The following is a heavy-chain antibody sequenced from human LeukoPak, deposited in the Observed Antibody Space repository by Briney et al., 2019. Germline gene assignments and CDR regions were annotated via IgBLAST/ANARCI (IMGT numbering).Heavy chain of an antibody. CDR2: INPNSGGT. Sequence: GASVKVSCKASGYTFTGYYMHWVRQAPGQGLEWMGWINPNSGGTNYAQKFQGWVTMTRDTSISTAYMELSRLRSDDTAVYYCAREEVVLGYCSGGSCSPYYYYGMDVWGQGTTVTVSS. D-gene: IGHD2-15*01. V-gene: IGHV1-2*04. CDR1: GYTFTGYY. J-gene: IGHJ6*02. CDR3: AREEVVLGYCSGGSCSPYYYYGMDV.